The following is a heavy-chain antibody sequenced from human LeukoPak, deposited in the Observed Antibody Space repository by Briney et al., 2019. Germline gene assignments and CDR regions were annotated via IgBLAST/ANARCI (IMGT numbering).Heavy chain of an antibody. CDR1: GGSISSGGYY. Sequence: PSETLSLTCTDSGGSISSGGYYWSWIRQHPGKGLEWIGYIYYSGSTYYNPSLKSRVTISVDTSKNQFSLKLSSVTAADTAVYYCARDLDQLRIDYWGQGTLVTVSS. CDR2: IYYSGST. CDR3: ARDLDQLRIDY. D-gene: IGHD2-2*01. J-gene: IGHJ4*02. V-gene: IGHV4-31*03.